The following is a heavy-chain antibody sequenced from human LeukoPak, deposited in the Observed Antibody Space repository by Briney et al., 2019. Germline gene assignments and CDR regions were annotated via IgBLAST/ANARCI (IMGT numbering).Heavy chain of an antibody. Sequence: GASVKVSCKASGYTFTGYYMHWVRQAPGQGLEWMGWINPNSGGTNYAQKFQGRVTMTRDTSISTAYMELSRLRSNDTAVYYCARDPSSGSFYYYYYMDVWGKGTTVTVSS. CDR2: INPNSGGT. D-gene: IGHD6-19*01. CDR1: GYTFTGYY. V-gene: IGHV1-2*02. CDR3: ARDPSSGSFYYYYYMDV. J-gene: IGHJ6*03.